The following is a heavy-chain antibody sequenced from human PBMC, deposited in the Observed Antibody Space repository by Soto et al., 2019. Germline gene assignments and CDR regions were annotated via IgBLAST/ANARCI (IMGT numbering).Heavy chain of an antibody. Sequence: HPGGSLRLSCSASGFTFSNFVMHWVRQGPGKGLEWVAVISYDGSQKHYADSVKGRFTISRDNAKNSLYLQMNSLRAEDTAVYYCASVYYYDSPYFDYWGQGTLVTVSS. D-gene: IGHD3-22*01. CDR3: ASVYYYDSPYFDY. CDR1: GFTFSNFV. J-gene: IGHJ4*02. V-gene: IGHV3-30-3*01. CDR2: ISYDGSQK.